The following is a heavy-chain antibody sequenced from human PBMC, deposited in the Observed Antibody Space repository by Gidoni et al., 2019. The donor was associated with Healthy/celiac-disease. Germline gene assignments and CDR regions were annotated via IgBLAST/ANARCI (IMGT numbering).Heavy chain of an antibody. Sequence: EVQLLESGGGLVQRGGSLRLSCAASGLPFSSYAMSWVRQAPGKGLEWVSAISGSGGSTYYADSVKGRFTISRDNSKNTLYLQMNSLRAEDTAVYYCAKFERGIAAAGTGDFDYWGQGTLVTVSS. CDR2: ISGSGGST. CDR3: AKFERGIAAAGTGDFDY. V-gene: IGHV3-23*01. CDR1: GLPFSSYA. J-gene: IGHJ4*02. D-gene: IGHD6-13*01.